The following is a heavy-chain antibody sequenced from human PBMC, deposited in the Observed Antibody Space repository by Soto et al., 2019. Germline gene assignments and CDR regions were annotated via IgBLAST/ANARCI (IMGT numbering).Heavy chain of an antibody. Sequence: SETLSLTCAVYGGSFSGYYWSWIRQPPGKGLEWIGEINHSGSTNYNPSLKSRVTISVDTSKNQLSLKLSSVTAADTAVYYCAREWLRPKIFDYWGQGTLVTVSS. CDR2: INHSGST. J-gene: IGHJ4*02. CDR1: GGSFSGYY. CDR3: AREWLRPKIFDY. D-gene: IGHD5-12*01. V-gene: IGHV4-34*01.